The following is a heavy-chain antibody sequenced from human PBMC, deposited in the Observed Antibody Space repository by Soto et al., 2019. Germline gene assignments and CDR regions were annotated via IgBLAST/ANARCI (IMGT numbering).Heavy chain of an antibody. Sequence: SETLSLTCAVYGGSFNGYYWSWMRQPPGKGLEWIGEINHSGSTTYNPSLESRVTISVDTSKNQFSLKLSSVTAADTAVYYCARNSTYYYDGSGYNHPYYFDYWGQGTLVTLSS. D-gene: IGHD3-22*01. CDR1: GGSFNGYY. V-gene: IGHV4-34*01. J-gene: IGHJ4*02. CDR3: ARNSTYYYDGSGYNHPYYFDY. CDR2: INHSGST.